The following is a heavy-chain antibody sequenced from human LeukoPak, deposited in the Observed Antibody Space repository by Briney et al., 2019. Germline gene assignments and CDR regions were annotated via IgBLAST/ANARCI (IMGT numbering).Heavy chain of an antibody. CDR1: GFTFSSSA. D-gene: IGHD4-17*01. J-gene: IGHJ4*02. CDR3: ARALDGHGDYLY. CDR2: ISGSGGST. V-gene: IGHV3-23*01. Sequence: GGSLRLSCAASGFTFSSSAMSWVRQAPGKGLEWVLAISGSGGSTYYADSVKGRFTISRDNSKNTLYLQMNSLRVEDTAVYYCARALDGHGDYLYWGQGTLVTVSS.